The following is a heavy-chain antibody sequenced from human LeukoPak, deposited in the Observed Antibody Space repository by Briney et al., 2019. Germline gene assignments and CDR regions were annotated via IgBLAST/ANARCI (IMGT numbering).Heavy chain of an antibody. Sequence: GGSLRLSCAASGFTFSNYWMHWVRQAPGKGLVWVSRINSDGSSTNYADSVKGRFTISRDNAKNTLYLQMNSLRAEDTAVYYCARASGSSWYYFDYWGQGTLVTVSS. J-gene: IGHJ4*02. CDR3: ARASGSSWYYFDY. V-gene: IGHV3-74*01. CDR1: GFTFSNYW. D-gene: IGHD6-13*01. CDR2: INSDGSST.